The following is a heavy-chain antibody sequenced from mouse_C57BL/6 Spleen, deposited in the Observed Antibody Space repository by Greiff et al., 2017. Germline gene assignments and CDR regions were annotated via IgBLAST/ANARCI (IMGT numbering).Heavy chain of an antibody. CDR2: ISSGGSYT. CDR3: GRQGYSSNPLYFDY. J-gene: IGHJ2*01. Sequence: EVKLVESGGDLVKPGGSLKLSCAASGFTFSSYGMSWVRQTPDQRLEWVATISSGGSYTYYPDNVKGRFTISRDNAKNTLYLQLSSLKSEDKAMYYCGRQGYSSNPLYFDYWGQGTTLTVSS. V-gene: IGHV5-6*02. D-gene: IGHD2-5*01. CDR1: GFTFSSYG.